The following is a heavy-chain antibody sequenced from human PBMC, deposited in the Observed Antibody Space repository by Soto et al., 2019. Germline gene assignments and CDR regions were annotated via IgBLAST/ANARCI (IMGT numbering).Heavy chain of an antibody. CDR3: ARVENRDGYNLGWYFDY. CDR1: GFTFSSYA. Sequence: GGSLRLSCAASGFTFSSYAMHWVRQAPGKGLEWVAVISYDGSNKYYADSVKGRFTISRDNSKNTLYLQMNSLRAEDTAVYYCARVENRDGYNLGWYFDYWGQGTLVTVS. CDR2: ISYDGSNK. D-gene: IGHD5-12*01. V-gene: IGHV3-30-3*01. J-gene: IGHJ4*02.